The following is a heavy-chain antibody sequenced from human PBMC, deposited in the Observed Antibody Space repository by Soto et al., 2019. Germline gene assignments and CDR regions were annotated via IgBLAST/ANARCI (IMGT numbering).Heavy chain of an antibody. V-gene: IGHV3-74*01. CDR1: GFTFSDYW. CDR3: AMIHSGSFGFDI. CDR2: IDTDGSIT. D-gene: IGHD3-3*02. Sequence: GGSLRLSCEASGFTFSDYWMHWVRQVPGKELMWVSRIDTDGSITNYADYVQGRFTISRDNAKNTLYLQMNSLRVEDTAIYYCAMIHSGSFGFDIWGRGTMVTVSS. J-gene: IGHJ3*02.